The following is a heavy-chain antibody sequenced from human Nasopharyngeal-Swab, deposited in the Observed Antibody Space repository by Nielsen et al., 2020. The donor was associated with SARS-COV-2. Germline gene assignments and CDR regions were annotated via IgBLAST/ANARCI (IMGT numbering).Heavy chain of an antibody. J-gene: IGHJ6*02. V-gene: IGHV4-30-4*01. CDR2: IYYSGST. CDR1: GGSISSGDYY. D-gene: IGHD2-21*02. Sequence: SETLSLTCTVSGGSISSGDYYWIWIRQPPGKGLEWIGNIYYSGSTDYNPSLKSRFTISVDTSKNQFSLKLSSVTAADTAVYYCAREPLRDGMDVWGQGTTVTVSS. CDR3: AREPLRDGMDV.